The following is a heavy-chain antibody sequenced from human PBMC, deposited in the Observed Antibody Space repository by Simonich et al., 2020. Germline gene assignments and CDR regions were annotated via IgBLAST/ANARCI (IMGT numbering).Heavy chain of an antibody. V-gene: IGHV1-2*02. CDR3: ARGALTGDYYYMDV. CDR2: INHNSGGQ. Sequence: QVQLVQSGAEVKKPGASVKVSCKDSGYNFTGYYMHWVRQAPGQGHEWMGWINHNSGGQNYAQKFQGRVTMTRDTSISTAYMELSRLRSDDTAVYYCARGALTGDYYYMDVWGKGTTVTVSS. J-gene: IGHJ6*03. D-gene: IGHD7-27*01. CDR1: GYNFTGYY.